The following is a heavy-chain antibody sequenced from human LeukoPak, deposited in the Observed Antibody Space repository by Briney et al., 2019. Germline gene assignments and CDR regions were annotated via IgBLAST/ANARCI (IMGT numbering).Heavy chain of an antibody. CDR3: ARDGYYDFWSGYYDY. CDR1: GFTFSSYW. J-gene: IGHJ4*02. V-gene: IGHV3-7*01. D-gene: IGHD3-3*01. CDR2: IKQDGSEK. Sequence: QAGGSLRLSCAASGFTFSSYWMSWVRQAPGKGLEWVANIKQDGSEKYYVDSMKGRFTISRDNAKNSLYLQMNSLRAEDTAVYYCARDGYYDFWSGYYDYWGQGTLVTVSS.